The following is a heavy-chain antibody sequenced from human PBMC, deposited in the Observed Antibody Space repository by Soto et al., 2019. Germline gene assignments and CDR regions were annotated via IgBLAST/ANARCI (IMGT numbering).Heavy chain of an antibody. Sequence: QVQLQESGPGLVEPSQTLSLTCTVSGDSISNSYYTWSWIRQPPGKDLEWIGHIYNRVNTYNNTSQKSRVTISADTYKNQFSLKLSSVTDAATAVYFWARWPSGDKGDYGGQGTLVTVSS. CDR3: ARWPSGDKGDY. J-gene: IGHJ4*02. CDR1: GDSISNSYYT. V-gene: IGHV4-30-4*01. CDR2: IYNRVNT. D-gene: IGHD3-10*01.